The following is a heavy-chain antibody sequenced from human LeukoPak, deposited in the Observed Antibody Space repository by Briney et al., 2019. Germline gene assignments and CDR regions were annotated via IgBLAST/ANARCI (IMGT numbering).Heavy chain of an antibody. V-gene: IGHV5-51*01. D-gene: IGHD6-13*01. CDR3: ARLSGSSWSSIDY. CDR1: GSSFTNFW. J-gene: IGHJ4*02. Sequence: GASLKISCKGSGSSFTNFWIAWVRQMPGKGLEWMGIIYPDDSDTRYSPSFQGQVSISADKSISTAFLQWGGLKASDTAMYYCARLSGSSWSSIDYWGQGTLVTVSS. CDR2: IYPDDSDT.